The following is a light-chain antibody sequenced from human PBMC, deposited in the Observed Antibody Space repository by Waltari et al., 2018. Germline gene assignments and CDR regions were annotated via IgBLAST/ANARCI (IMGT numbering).Light chain of an antibody. CDR3: QQYNYWPPAYT. Sequence: EIVMTQSPATLSVSPGERATLSCRASRNVGTSLAWSQQKPGQAPRLLIYGASTRATGIPDRFSGSGSGKEFTLTISSLQSEDFVVYYCQQYNYWPPAYTFGQGTKLEIK. J-gene: IGKJ2*01. CDR1: RNVGTS. CDR2: GAS. V-gene: IGKV3-15*01.